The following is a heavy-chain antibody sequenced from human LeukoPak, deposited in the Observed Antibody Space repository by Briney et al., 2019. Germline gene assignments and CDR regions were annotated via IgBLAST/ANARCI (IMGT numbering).Heavy chain of an antibody. D-gene: IGHD6-13*01. CDR1: GYTFNRYG. Sequence: ASVKVSCKASGYTFNRYGISWVRQAPGQGLEWMGIINPSGGSTSYAQKFQGRVTMTRDTSTSTVYMELSSLRSEDTAVYYCARAPGYSSSWFDYWGQGTLVTVSS. V-gene: IGHV1-46*02. CDR2: INPSGGST. CDR3: ARAPGYSSSWFDY. J-gene: IGHJ4*02.